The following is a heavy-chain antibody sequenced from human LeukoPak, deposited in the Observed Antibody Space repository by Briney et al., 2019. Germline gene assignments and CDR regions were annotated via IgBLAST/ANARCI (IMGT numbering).Heavy chain of an antibody. D-gene: IGHD1-26*01. CDR3: ARVLVGATGDY. J-gene: IGHJ4*02. CDR1: GFTVSNNY. CDR2: IYSGGST. Sequence: GGSLRLSCAASGFTVSNNYMSWVRQAPGKGLEWVSVIYSGGSTYYADSVRGRFTISRDNSKNTLYLQTNSLRAEDTAVYYCARVLVGATGDYWGQGTLVTVSS. V-gene: IGHV3-66*01.